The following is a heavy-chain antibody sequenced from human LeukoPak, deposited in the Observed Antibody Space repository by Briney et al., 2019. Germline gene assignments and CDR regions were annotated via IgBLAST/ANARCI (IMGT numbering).Heavy chain of an antibody. CDR3: AKGILSHYGFVFVF. Sequence: GGSLRLSCAASGFTFNCYWMHWVRHVPGKGLVWVSRINGDGSNPIYADSVKGRFAIPRDNAKNTLYLQMNSLRAEDTAVYYCAKGILSHYGFVFVFWGRGTLVSVSS. CDR1: GFTFNCYW. D-gene: IGHD3-10*01. CDR2: INGDGSNP. J-gene: IGHJ4*02. V-gene: IGHV3-74*01.